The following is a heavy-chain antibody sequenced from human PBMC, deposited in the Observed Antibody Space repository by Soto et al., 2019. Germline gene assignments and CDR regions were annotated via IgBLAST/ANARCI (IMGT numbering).Heavy chain of an antibody. V-gene: IGHV2-5*02. CDR2: IYWDDDK. D-gene: IGHD1-26*01. Sequence: QITLEESGPPRVKPTQTLTLTCIFSGFSLSTSGVGVGWIRQPPGKALEWLAFIYWDDDKRYSPSLRSRLTSTQDTSGQQVALTMTSMDPADTATYFCAHRGSLQGSWDGGYFDSWGQGTLVTVSS. CDR3: AHRGSLQGSWDGGYFDS. CDR1: GFSLSTSGVG. J-gene: IGHJ4*02.